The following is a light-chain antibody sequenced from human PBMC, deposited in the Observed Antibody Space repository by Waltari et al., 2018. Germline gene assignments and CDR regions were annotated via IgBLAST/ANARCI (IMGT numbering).Light chain of an antibody. CDR1: SRAVGGGYNY. V-gene: IGLV2-14*03. Sequence: QSALTQPASVSGSPGQSITIPCSGTSRAVGGGYNYVSWYQQHPGKAPKLMIYDVSSRPSGVSNRFSGSKSGNTASLTISGLQAKDEAAYYCSSYTSSDTYVFGTGTQVTVL. CDR2: DVS. CDR3: SSYTSSDTYV. J-gene: IGLJ1*01.